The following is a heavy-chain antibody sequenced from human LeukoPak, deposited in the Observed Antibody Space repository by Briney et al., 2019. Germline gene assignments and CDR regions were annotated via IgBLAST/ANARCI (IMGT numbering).Heavy chain of an antibody. CDR2: ISGKGDTT. D-gene: IGHD2-2*01. Sequence: GGSLRLSCTASGFTFRSYAMSWVRQAPGKGLEWVSGISGKGDTTYDTDSLKGRFSISRDNSKNTVFLQMNNLRAEDTAIYYCAKDHFGYCSSTSCYDDFDYWGQGTLVTVSS. CDR1: GFTFRSYA. V-gene: IGHV3-23*01. CDR3: AKDHFGYCSSTSCYDDFDY. J-gene: IGHJ4*02.